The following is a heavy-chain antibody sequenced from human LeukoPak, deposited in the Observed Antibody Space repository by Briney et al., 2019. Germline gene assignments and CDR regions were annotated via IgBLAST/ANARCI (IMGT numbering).Heavy chain of an antibody. J-gene: IGHJ4*02. D-gene: IGHD3-22*01. V-gene: IGHV4-39*07. CDR1: GGSISSSSYY. CDR2: IYYSGST. Sequence: SETLSLTCTVSGGSISSSSYYWGWIRQPPGKGLEWIGSIYYSGSTYYNPSLKSRVTISVDTSKNQFSLRLSSVTAADTAVYYCARGRDSRGYQFMGFDSWGQGTLVTVSS. CDR3: ARGRDSRGYQFMGFDS.